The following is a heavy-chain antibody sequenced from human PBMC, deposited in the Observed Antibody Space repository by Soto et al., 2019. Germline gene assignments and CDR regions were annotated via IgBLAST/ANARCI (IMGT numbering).Heavy chain of an antibody. CDR1: GGSISGFC. CDR3: VRDGTKTLRDWFDP. Sequence: SETLGLPWTVSGGSISGFCWSWIRKSAGKGMEWIGRIYATGTTDYNPSLKSRVMMSVDTSKKQFSLKLRSVTAADTAVYYCVRDGTKTLRDWFDPWGQGISVTSPQ. CDR2: IYATGTT. V-gene: IGHV4-4*07. J-gene: IGHJ5*02. D-gene: IGHD1-1*01.